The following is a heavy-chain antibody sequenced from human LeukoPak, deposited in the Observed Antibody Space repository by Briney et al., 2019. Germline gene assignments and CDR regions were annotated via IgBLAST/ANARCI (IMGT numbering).Heavy chain of an antibody. Sequence: GGSLRLSCAASGFTFSSYWMSWVRQAPGKGLEWVANIKQDGSEKYYVDSVKGRFTISRDNAKNSLYLQMNSLRAEDTAVYYCARDESLVRAKTGTNYFDYWGQGTLVTVSS. CDR3: ARDESLVRAKTGTNYFDY. J-gene: IGHJ4*02. CDR1: GFTFSSYW. V-gene: IGHV3-7*01. CDR2: IKQDGSEK. D-gene: IGHD1-26*01.